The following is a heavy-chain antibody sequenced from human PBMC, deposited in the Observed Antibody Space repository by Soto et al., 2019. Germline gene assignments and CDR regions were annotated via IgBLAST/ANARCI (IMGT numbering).Heavy chain of an antibody. D-gene: IGHD3-22*01. CDR2: IHCNGNT. CDR1: RGSLSSNF. V-gene: IGHV4-59*01. CDR3: ARGGYYDTSGQRPLDS. Sequence: PSQRMSLTCTVARGSLSSNFRSCIRPPHRKGLGWIGYIHCNGNTNYDPTLKSRVTIALDTSKSHFSLRLTSVTAADTAVYYCARGGYYDTSGQRPLDSWGQGTLVTVSS. J-gene: IGHJ5*01.